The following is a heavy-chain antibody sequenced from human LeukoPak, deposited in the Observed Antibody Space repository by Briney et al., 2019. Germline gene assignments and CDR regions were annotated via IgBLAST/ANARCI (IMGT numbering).Heavy chain of an antibody. CDR2: ISGSDGST. V-gene: IGHV3-23*01. Sequence: GGSLRLSCASSGFTFSRYWMSWVRQAPGKGLEWVSGISGSDGSTNYADSVKGRFTISRDNAKNSLYLQMNSLRAEDTAVYYCARDPRGGVIAYYFDYWGQGTLVTVSS. D-gene: IGHD3-16*02. CDR1: GFTFSRYW. J-gene: IGHJ4*02. CDR3: ARDPRGGVIAYYFDY.